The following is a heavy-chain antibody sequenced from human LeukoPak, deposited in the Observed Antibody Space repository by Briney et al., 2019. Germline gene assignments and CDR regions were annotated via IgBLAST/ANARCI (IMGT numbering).Heavy chain of an antibody. CDR1: GYSFTSYW. J-gene: IGHJ4*02. Sequence: GASLQFSSKGSGYSFTSYWIGWVRQMPGKGLEWMGIIYPGDSDTRYSPSFQGQVTISADKSISTAYLQWSSLKASDTAMYYCARQVSPDGFDHWGQGTLVSVSS. CDR2: IYPGDSDT. CDR3: ARQVSPDGFDH. V-gene: IGHV5-51*01.